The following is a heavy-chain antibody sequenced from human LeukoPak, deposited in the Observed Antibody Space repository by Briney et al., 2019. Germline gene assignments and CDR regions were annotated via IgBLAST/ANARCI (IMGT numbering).Heavy chain of an antibody. J-gene: IGHJ4*02. CDR3: ARASSSWYYFDY. CDR2: ISSSSSYI. Sequence: PGGSLRLSCAASGFSFSSYSMNWVRQAPGKGLEWVSSISSSSSYIYYADSVKGRFTISRDNAKNSLYLQMNSLRAEDTAVYYCARASSSWYYFDYWSQGTLVTVSS. V-gene: IGHV3-21*01. D-gene: IGHD6-13*01. CDR1: GFSFSSYS.